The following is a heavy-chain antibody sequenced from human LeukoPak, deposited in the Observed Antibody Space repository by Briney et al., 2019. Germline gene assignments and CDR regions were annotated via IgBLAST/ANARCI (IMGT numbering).Heavy chain of an antibody. CDR3: TRAPYNSKYYITD. CDR2: FYYTGTT. V-gene: IGHV4-59*12. J-gene: IGHJ4*02. D-gene: IGHD4-11*01. CDR1: GGSISSYY. Sequence: SETLSLTCTVSGGSISSYYWSWIRQPPGKGLEWIGTFYYTGTTYYNPSLKSRVSISEDTSKNRFSLNLTSLTAADTAIYYCTRAPYNSKYYITDWGRGTLVTVSS.